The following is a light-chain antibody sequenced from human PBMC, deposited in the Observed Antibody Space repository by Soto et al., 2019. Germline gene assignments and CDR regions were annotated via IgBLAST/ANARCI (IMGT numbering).Light chain of an antibody. CDR1: QSVGSN. Sequence: EIVMMQSPATLSVSPGERATLSCMASQSVGSNFAWYQQKPGQAPRLLIYGASTRATGIPARFSGSGSGTELTLTISSLQSEDLAVYYCQQYNNWPWTFGQGTKVEIK. CDR2: GAS. CDR3: QQYNNWPWT. J-gene: IGKJ1*01. V-gene: IGKV3D-15*01.